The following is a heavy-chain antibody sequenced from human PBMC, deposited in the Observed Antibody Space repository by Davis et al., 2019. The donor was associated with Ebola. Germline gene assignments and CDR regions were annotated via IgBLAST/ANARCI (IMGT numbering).Heavy chain of an antibody. CDR1: GGSFSGYY. J-gene: IGHJ4*02. CDR2: IYYSGST. D-gene: IGHD1-14*01. Sequence: MPSETLSLTCAVYGGSFSGYYWSWIRQPPGKGLEWIGYIYYSGSTNYNPSLKSRVTISADTSKNQFSLRLKSVTAADTAMYYCARDYVYWGQGILVTVSS. V-gene: IGHV4-59*12. CDR3: ARDYVY.